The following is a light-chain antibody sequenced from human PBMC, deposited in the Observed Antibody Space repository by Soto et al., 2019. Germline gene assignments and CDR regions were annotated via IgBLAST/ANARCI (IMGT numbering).Light chain of an antibody. CDR1: QSVSSN. CDR3: QHYNNWPPWT. CDR2: GAS. V-gene: IGKV3-15*01. J-gene: IGKJ1*01. Sequence: EIVMTQSPATLSVSPGERATLSCRASQSVSSNLAWYQQKPGQAPRLLIYGASTRATGIPARFSGSGSGTEFTLTISSRQSEDVAAYYCQHYNNWPPWTFGQGTKVEIK.